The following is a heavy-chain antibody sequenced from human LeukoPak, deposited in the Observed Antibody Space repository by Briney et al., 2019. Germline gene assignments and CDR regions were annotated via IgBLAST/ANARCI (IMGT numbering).Heavy chain of an antibody. J-gene: IGHJ4*02. D-gene: IGHD4-17*01. CDR1: GFTVSSNY. Sequence: GGSLRLSCAASGFTVSSNYMSWVRQAPGKGLEWVSVIYSGGSTYYADSVKGRFTISRDNSKNTLYLQMNSLRAEDTAVYYCAREDGDYVVDYWGQGTLVTVPS. V-gene: IGHV3-66*01. CDR3: AREDGDYVVDY. CDR2: IYSGGST.